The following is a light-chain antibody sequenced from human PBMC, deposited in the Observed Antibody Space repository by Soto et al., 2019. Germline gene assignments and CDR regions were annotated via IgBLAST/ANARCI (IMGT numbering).Light chain of an antibody. CDR2: GNS. V-gene: IGLV1-40*01. J-gene: IGLJ1*01. Sequence: QSVLTQPPSVSGSPGQSVTISCTWSSSNIGAGYDVHWCQQLPGTAPKLLIYGNSNRPSGVPDRFSGSKSGTSASLAITGLQAEDEADYYCQSYDSSLREVFGTGTKVTVL. CDR1: SSNIGAGYD. CDR3: QSYDSSLREV.